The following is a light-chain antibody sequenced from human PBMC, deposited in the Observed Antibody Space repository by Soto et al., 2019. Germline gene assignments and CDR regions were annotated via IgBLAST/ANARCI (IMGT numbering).Light chain of an antibody. J-gene: IGKJ5*01. CDR1: QSVSNNY. Sequence: EIVLTQSPGTLSLSPGERATLSCRASQSVSNNYLAWYQQKPGQAPRLLIYGASNRASGVPVRFSGSGSATDFTLTITRLEPEDFALYYCQQYGGSPITFGLGTRLEIK. V-gene: IGKV3-20*01. CDR2: GAS. CDR3: QQYGGSPIT.